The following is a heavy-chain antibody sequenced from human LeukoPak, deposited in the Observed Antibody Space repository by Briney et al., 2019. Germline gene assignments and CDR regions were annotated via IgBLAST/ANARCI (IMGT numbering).Heavy chain of an antibody. D-gene: IGHD5-24*01. J-gene: IGHJ4*02. CDR3: ARRMATSPFFDY. V-gene: IGHV3-48*04. CDR1: GFTFSSYS. Sequence: PGESLRLSCAASGFTFSSYSMNWVRPAPGKGLEWISYISSSGITIYYADSVKGRFTISRDNAKNSLFLQMDSLRADDTAVYYCARRMATSPFFDYWGQGTLVTVSS. CDR2: ISSSGITI.